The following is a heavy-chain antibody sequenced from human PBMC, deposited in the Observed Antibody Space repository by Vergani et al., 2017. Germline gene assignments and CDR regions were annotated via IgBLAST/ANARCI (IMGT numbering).Heavy chain of an antibody. V-gene: IGHV3-30*02. Sequence: QVQLVESGGGVVQPGGSLRLSCAASVFTFSSYGMHWVRQAPGKGLAWVAFIRYDGSNKYYADSVKGRFTISRDNSKNTLYLQMNSLRAEDTAVYYCAKETTVVTGYYYYGMDGWGQGSTVTVSS. CDR3: AKETTVVTGYYYYGMDG. CDR1: VFTFSSYG. CDR2: IRYDGSNK. J-gene: IGHJ6*02. D-gene: IGHD4-23*01.